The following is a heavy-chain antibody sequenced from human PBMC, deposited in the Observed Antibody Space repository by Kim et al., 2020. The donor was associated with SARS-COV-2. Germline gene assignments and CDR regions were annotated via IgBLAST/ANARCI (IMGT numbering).Heavy chain of an antibody. V-gene: IGHV1-69*13. CDR2: IIPMFGPT. CDR3: ARGGASDVGVTSNPSSYFYAIDV. CDR1: GDTSSRYG. Sequence: SVKVSCKASGDTSSRYGMSWVRQGAGQGLEWMGGIIPMFGPTNYAQKFQGRVTITADEFTSTAYMELRSLRSEDTTMYYCARGGASDVGVTSNPSSYFYAIDVWGQGTMVTVSS. D-gene: IGHD1-26*01. J-gene: IGHJ6*02.